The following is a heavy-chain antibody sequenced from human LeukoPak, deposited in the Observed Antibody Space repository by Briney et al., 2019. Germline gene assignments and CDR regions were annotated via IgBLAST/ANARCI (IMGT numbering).Heavy chain of an antibody. V-gene: IGHV4-39*07. CDR2: IYYSGST. J-gene: IGHJ4*02. CDR3: ARDPEVDTGTGPRFDY. CDR1: GGSISSYY. Sequence: PSETLSLTCTVSGGSISSYYWGWIRQPPGKGLEWIGSIYYSGSTYYNPSLKSRVTISVDTSKNQFSLNLSSVTAADTAVYYCARDPEVDTGTGPRFDYWGQGTLVTVSS. D-gene: IGHD5-18*01.